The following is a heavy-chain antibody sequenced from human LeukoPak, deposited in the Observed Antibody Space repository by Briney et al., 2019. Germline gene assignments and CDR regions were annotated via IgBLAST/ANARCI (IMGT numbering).Heavy chain of an antibody. Sequence: GGSLRLSCAASGFTFSSSAMHWVRQAPGKGLEWVAVISYDGSNKYYADSVKGRFTISRDNSKNTLYLQMNSLRAEDTAVYYCARERYSYGLLDVWGKGTTVTVSS. D-gene: IGHD5-18*01. V-gene: IGHV3-30*04. CDR3: ARERYSYGLLDV. J-gene: IGHJ6*04. CDR2: ISYDGSNK. CDR1: GFTFSSSA.